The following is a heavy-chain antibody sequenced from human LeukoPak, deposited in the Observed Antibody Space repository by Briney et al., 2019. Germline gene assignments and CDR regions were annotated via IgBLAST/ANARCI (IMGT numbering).Heavy chain of an antibody. J-gene: IGHJ5*02. D-gene: IGHD2-15*01. CDR3: ARSLIAAGNWFDP. V-gene: IGHV4-30-4*01. CDR1: GGSISSGDYY. Sequence: PSQTLSLTCTVSGGSISSGDYYWSWIRQPPGKGLESIGYIYYSGSTYYNPSLKSRVTISVDTSKNQFSLKLSSVTAADTAVYYCARSLIAAGNWFDPWGQGTLVTVSS. CDR2: IYYSGST.